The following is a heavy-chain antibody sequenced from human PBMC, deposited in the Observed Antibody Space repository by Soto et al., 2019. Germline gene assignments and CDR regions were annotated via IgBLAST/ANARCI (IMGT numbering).Heavy chain of an antibody. V-gene: IGHV4-59*01. CDR1: GGSISSYY. Sequence: SGTLSLTCTVSGGSISSYYWSWIRQPPGKGLEWIGYIYYSGSTNYNPSLKSRVTISVDTSKNQFSLKLSCVTAADTAVYYCARVGPMYYDILTGYYPYYFDYWGQATLVTVSS. CDR2: IYYSGST. D-gene: IGHD3-9*01. J-gene: IGHJ4*02. CDR3: ARVGPMYYDILTGYYPYYFDY.